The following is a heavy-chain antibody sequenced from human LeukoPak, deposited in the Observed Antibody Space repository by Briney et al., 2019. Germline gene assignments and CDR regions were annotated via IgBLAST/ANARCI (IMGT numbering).Heavy chain of an antibody. CDR1: GFPFSISW. CDR2: IKPDGSET. D-gene: IGHD2-15*01. Sequence: PGGSLRLSCAASGFPFSISWMSWVRQAPGKGLQCVGNIKPDGSETFYVDSVRGQFTISRDNARNLLFLQMNSLRVDDTAVYYCAFGNAFDVWGRGTMVTVSS. J-gene: IGHJ3*01. V-gene: IGHV3-7*01. CDR3: AFGNAFDV.